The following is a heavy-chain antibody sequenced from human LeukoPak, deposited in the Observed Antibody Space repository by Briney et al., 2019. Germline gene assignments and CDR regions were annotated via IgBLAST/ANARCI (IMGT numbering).Heavy chain of an antibody. CDR2: ISSSSSYI. Sequence: GGSLRLSCAASGFTFSSYSMNWVRQAPGKGLEWVSSISSSSSYIYYADSVKGRFTISRDNAKNSLYLQMNSLRAEDTAVYYCARVRLYDFWSGYSLYYYYYMDVWGKGTTVTVSS. CDR1: GFTFSSYS. V-gene: IGHV3-21*01. D-gene: IGHD3-3*01. J-gene: IGHJ6*03. CDR3: ARVRLYDFWSGYSLYYYYYMDV.